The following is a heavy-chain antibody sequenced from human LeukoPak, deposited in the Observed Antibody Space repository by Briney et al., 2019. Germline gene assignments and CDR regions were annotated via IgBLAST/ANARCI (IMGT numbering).Heavy chain of an antibody. CDR3: ARLPRDY. J-gene: IGHJ4*02. CDR1: GGSFSGYY. Sequence: SETLSLTYAVHGGSFSGYYWSWIRQPPGKGLEWIGEINHSGSTNYDPSLKSRVTISVDTSKNQFSLKLSSVTAADTAVYYCARLPRDYWGQGTLVTVSS. CDR2: INHSGST. V-gene: IGHV4-34*01.